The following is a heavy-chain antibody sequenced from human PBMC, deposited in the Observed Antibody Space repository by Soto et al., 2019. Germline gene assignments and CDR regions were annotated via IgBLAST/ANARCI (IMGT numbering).Heavy chain of an antibody. CDR3: ASQDYGLYYGMDV. V-gene: IGHV4-39*01. Sequence: PSETLSLTCTVSGGSISSSSYYWGWIRQPPGKGLEWIGSIYYSGSTYYNPSLKSQVTISVDTSKNQFSLKLSSVTAADSAVYYCASQDYGLYYGMDVWGQGTTVTVSS. D-gene: IGHD4-17*01. CDR2: IYYSGST. J-gene: IGHJ6*02. CDR1: GGSISSSSYY.